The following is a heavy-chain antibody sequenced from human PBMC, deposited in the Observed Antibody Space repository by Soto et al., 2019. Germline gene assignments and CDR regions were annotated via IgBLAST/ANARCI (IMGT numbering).Heavy chain of an antibody. V-gene: IGHV4-34*01. CDR1: GGSLSGYY. Sequence: PSETLSLTCAVYGGSLSGYYWSWIRQPPGKGLEWIGEINHSGSTNYNPSLKSRVTISVDTSKNQFSLKLSSVTAADTAVYYCARGTVLDYWGQGTLVTVSS. D-gene: IGHD1-1*01. CDR2: INHSGST. J-gene: IGHJ4*02. CDR3: ARGTVLDY.